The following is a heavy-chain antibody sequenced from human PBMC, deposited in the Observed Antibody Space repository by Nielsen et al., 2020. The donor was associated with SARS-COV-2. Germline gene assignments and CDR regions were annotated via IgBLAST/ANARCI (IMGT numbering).Heavy chain of an antibody. Sequence: GESLKISCAASGFTFSSYAMHWVRQAPGKGLEWVAVISYDGSNKYYADSVKGRFTISRDNSKNTLYLQMNSLRAEDTAVYYCAKDDDYDILTETYGMDVWGQGTTVTVSS. CDR1: GFTFSSYA. V-gene: IGHV3-30-3*01. CDR2: ISYDGSNK. J-gene: IGHJ6*02. CDR3: AKDDDYDILTETYGMDV. D-gene: IGHD3-9*01.